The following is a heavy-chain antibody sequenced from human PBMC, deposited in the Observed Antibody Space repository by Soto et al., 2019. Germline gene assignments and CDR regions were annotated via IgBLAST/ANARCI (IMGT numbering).Heavy chain of an antibody. D-gene: IGHD6-19*01. Sequence: QVQLVESGGGVVQPGRSLRLSCAVSGFSFSDHGMHWVRQAPGKGLEWVAVISHDGRNKRYGDTVRGRITISRDISKNTVYLEMNSLTVDDTGIYYCARDHWKQWLGYLDYWGQGALVTVSS. V-gene: IGHV3-30*03. J-gene: IGHJ4*02. CDR1: GFSFSDHG. CDR3: ARDHWKQWLGYLDY. CDR2: ISHDGRNK.